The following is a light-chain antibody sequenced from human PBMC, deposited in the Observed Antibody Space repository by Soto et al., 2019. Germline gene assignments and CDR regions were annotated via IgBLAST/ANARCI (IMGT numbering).Light chain of an antibody. CDR2: DAS. Sequence: EILVTQSPATLSVSPGERATLSCRASQSVSSNLAWYQEKPGQAPRLLIYDASTRATGIPVRFSGSGSGTEFTLTISSLQSEDFAVYYCDQYDDWPPGGTFGQGTKVEIK. J-gene: IGKJ1*01. V-gene: IGKV3-15*01. CDR1: QSVSSN. CDR3: DQYDDWPPGGT.